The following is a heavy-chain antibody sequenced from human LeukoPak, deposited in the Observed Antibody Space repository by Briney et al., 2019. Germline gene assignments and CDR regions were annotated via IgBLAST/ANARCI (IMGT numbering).Heavy chain of an antibody. Sequence: GSLSLTCAVYGGSFSGYYWSWIRQPPGKGLEWIGEINHSGSTNYNPSLKSRVTISVDTSKNQFSLKLSSVTAADTAVYYCARGRRWGWYYDSSGYYYPFDYWGQGTLVTVSS. CDR3: ARGRRWGWYYDSSGYYYPFDY. J-gene: IGHJ4*02. V-gene: IGHV4-34*01. CDR2: INHSGST. CDR1: GGSFSGYY. D-gene: IGHD3-22*01.